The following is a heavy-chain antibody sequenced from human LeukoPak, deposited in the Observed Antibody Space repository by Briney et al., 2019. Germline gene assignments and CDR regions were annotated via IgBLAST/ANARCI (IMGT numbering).Heavy chain of an antibody. Sequence: ASVKVSCKASGHTFTASYIHWVRQAPGQGLEWMGRINPNSGGTNYAQRFQGRVTMTRDTSISTAYMELSRLRSDDTAVYYCASVSGYSSSYNWFDPWGQGTLVTVSS. D-gene: IGHD6-13*01. CDR3: ASVSGYSSSYNWFDP. J-gene: IGHJ5*02. CDR2: INPNSGGT. CDR1: GHTFTASY. V-gene: IGHV1-2*02.